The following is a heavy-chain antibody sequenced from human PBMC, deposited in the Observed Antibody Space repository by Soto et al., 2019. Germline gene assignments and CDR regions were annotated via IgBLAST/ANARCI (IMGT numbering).Heavy chain of an antibody. Sequence: QVQLVESGGGVVQPGRSLRLSCAASGFTFTRYAVHWVRQAPGKGLEWVAVISYDGRNKYYADSMKGRFTISRDNSKNTLYLQVNSLRTEDTAVYYCARGFEQLDPYFDYWCQGTLVTVSS. J-gene: IGHJ4*02. CDR3: ARGFEQLDPYFDY. D-gene: IGHD6-6*01. CDR1: GFTFTRYA. CDR2: ISYDGRNK. V-gene: IGHV3-30*04.